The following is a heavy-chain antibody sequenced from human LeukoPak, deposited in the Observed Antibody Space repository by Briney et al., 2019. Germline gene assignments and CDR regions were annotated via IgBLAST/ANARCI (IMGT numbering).Heavy chain of an antibody. Sequence: PSETLSLTCTVSGGSISSGSYYWGWIRQPPGKGLEWIGSIYYSGSTYYNPSLKSRVTISVDTSKNQFSLKLSSVTAADTAVYYCARSVITMIVVGWGQGTLVTVSS. D-gene: IGHD3-22*01. CDR1: GGSISSGSYY. CDR3: ARSVITMIVVG. CDR2: IYYSGST. J-gene: IGHJ4*02. V-gene: IGHV4-39*07.